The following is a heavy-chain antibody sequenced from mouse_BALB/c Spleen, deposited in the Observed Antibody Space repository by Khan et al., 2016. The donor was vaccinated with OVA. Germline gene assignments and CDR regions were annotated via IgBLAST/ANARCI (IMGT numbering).Heavy chain of an antibody. CDR2: INTYTGEP. J-gene: IGHJ3*01. D-gene: IGHD2-14*01. CDR3: ARGEYYRSLAY. V-gene: IGHV9-3-1*01. Sequence: QIQLVQSGPELKKPGETVKISCKASEYTFTNYGMDWVKQAPGKGLKWMGWINTYTGEPTYPDDFKGRFAFSLETSASTAYLQFNNLKNEDTATYFCARGEYYRSLAYWGQGTLVTVSA. CDR1: EYTFTNYG.